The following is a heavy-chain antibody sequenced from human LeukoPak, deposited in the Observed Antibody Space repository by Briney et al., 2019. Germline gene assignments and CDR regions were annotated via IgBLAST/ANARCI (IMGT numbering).Heavy chain of an antibody. V-gene: IGHV1-69*13. D-gene: IGHD4-17*01. Sequence: SVKVSCKASGGTFSSYAISWVRQAPGQGLEWMGGIIPILGTASDAQKFQGRVTITADESTSTAYMELSSLRSEDTAVYYCAREGNYGDLNAFDIWGQGTMVTVSS. CDR1: GGTFSSYA. CDR2: IIPILGTA. CDR3: AREGNYGDLNAFDI. J-gene: IGHJ3*02.